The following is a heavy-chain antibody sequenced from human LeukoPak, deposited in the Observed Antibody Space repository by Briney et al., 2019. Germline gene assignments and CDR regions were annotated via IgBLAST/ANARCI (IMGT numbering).Heavy chain of an antibody. CDR3: ARVSMITFGGVIADY. CDR1: GGSISSSSYY. Sequence: SETLSLTCTVSGGSISSSSYYWGWIRQPPGKGLEWIGSIYYSGSTYYNPSLKSRVTISVDTSKNQFSLKMSSVTAADTAMYYCARVSMITFGGVIADYWGQGTLVTVSP. V-gene: IGHV4-39*07. D-gene: IGHD3-16*02. CDR2: IYYSGST. J-gene: IGHJ4*02.